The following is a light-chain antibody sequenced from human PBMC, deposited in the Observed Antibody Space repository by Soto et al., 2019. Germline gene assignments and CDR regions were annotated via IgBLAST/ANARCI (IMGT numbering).Light chain of an antibody. CDR3: AAWDDSLWAL. CDR2: YDD. J-gene: IGLJ2*01. CDR1: SSNIGNNA. V-gene: IGLV1-36*01. Sequence: QSVLTQPPSVSEAPRQRVTISCSGSSSNIGNNAVNWYQQLPGKAPKLLIYYDDLLPSGVSDRFSGSKSGTSASLAISGLQSEDEADYYCAAWDDSLWALFGGVTKLTVL.